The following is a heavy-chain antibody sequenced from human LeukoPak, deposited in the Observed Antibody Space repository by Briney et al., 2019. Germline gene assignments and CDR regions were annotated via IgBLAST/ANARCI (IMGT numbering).Heavy chain of an antibody. J-gene: IGHJ4*02. D-gene: IGHD3-22*01. CDR1: GFTFDDYA. CDR2: ISWNSGSI. Sequence: GGSLRLSCAASGFTFDDYAMHWVRQAPGKGLEWVSGISWNSGSIGYADSVKGRFTISRDNAKNSLYLQMNSLRAEDTALYYRAKAGAYDSSGSFDYWGQGTLVTVSS. V-gene: IGHV3-9*01. CDR3: AKAGAYDSSGSFDY.